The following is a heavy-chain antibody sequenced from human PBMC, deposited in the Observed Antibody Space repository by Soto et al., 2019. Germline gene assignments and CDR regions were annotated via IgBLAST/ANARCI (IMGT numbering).Heavy chain of an antibody. CDR2: IYPGDSDT. CDR1: GYSFTSYW. CDR3: AGGGVRGVITRTRDYYGMDV. V-gene: IGHV5-51*01. D-gene: IGHD3-10*01. Sequence: HGESLKISCKGSGYSFTSYWIGWVRQMPGKGLEWMGIIYPGDSDTRYSPSFQGQVTISADKSISTAYLQWSSLKASDTAMYYCAGGGVRGVITRTRDYYGMDVWGQGTTVTVSS. J-gene: IGHJ6*02.